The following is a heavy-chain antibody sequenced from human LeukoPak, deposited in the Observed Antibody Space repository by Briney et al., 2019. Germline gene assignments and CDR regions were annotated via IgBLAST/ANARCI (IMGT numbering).Heavy chain of an antibody. CDR1: GFTFSSYA. CDR2: ISGSGGST. Sequence: PGGSLRLSCAASGFTFSSYAMSWVRQAPGKGLEWVSAISGSGGSTYYADSVKGRFTISRDNSKNTLYLQMNSLRAEDTAVYYCAKGLGITMIVGGVDAFDIWGQGKMVTVSS. J-gene: IGHJ3*02. V-gene: IGHV3-23*01. D-gene: IGHD3-22*01. CDR3: AKGLGITMIVGGVDAFDI.